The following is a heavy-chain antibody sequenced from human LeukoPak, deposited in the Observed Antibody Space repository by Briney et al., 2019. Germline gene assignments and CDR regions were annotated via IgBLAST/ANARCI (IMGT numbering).Heavy chain of an antibody. CDR3: ARGTYYYDSSGYPHLYYFDY. D-gene: IGHD3-22*01. V-gene: IGHV1-2*02. CDR1: GYTVTGYY. CDR2: INPNSGGT. J-gene: IGHJ4*02. Sequence: ASVKVSCKASGYTVTGYYMHWVRQAPGQGLEWKGWINPNSGGTNYAQKFQGRVTMTRDTSISTAYMELSRLRSDDTAVYYCARGTYYYDSSGYPHLYYFDYWGQGTLVTVSS.